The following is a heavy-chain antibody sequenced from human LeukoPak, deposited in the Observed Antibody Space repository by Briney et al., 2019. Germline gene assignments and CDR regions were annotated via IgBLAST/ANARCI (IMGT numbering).Heavy chain of an antibody. D-gene: IGHD6-6*01. V-gene: IGHV4-59*01. CDR1: GGSISSYY. CDR3: ARVGIAARRIWFDP. CDR2: IYYSGST. J-gene: IGHJ5*02. Sequence: SETLSLTCTVSGGSISSYYWSCIRQPPGKGLEWIGYIYYSGSTNYNPSLKSRVTISVDTSKNQFSLKLSSVTAAGTAVYYCARVGIAARRIWFDPWGQGTLVTVSS.